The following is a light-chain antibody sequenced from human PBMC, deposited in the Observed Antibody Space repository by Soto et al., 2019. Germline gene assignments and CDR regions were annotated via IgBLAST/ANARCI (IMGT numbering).Light chain of an antibody. CDR2: EIR. V-gene: IGLV2-14*01. Sequence: QSVLAQPASASGSSGQLITISCSGTMRDDVAYNLVSWYQQHPGTSPKLIIYEIRNQPSGISSRFSGSRSGNTASLTISGFQPEDLGHYFCRPDPASSPMVSGGGPK. CDR1: MRDDVAYNL. J-gene: IGLJ3*02. CDR3: RPDPASSPMV.